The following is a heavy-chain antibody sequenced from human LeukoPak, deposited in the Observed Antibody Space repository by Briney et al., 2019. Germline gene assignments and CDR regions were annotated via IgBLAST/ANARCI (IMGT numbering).Heavy chain of an antibody. V-gene: IGHV3-30*04. Sequence: WGSLRLSCAASGFTFSTYAMHWVRQAPGKGLEWVAGISYGGSNKYYADSVKGRFTISRDNSKNTLYLQMNSLRAEDTAVYYCAKIGHYGGYYDYWGQGTLVTVSS. D-gene: IGHD3-10*01. CDR3: AKIGHYGGYYDY. CDR1: GFTFSTYA. CDR2: ISYGGSNK. J-gene: IGHJ4*02.